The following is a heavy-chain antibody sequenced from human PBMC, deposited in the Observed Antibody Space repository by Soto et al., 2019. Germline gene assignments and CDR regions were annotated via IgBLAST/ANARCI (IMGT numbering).Heavy chain of an antibody. J-gene: IGHJ1*01. D-gene: IGHD4-17*01. CDR1: GGSISGYY. V-gene: IGHV4-31*03. CDR2: IYYSGST. Sequence: SLTCTVSGGSISGYYWSWIRQHPGKGLEWIGYIYYSGSTYYNPSLKSRVTISVDTSKNQFSLKLSSVTAADTAVYYCARDEHDYGDSVYFQHWGQGTLVTVSS. CDR3: ARDEHDYGDSVYFQH.